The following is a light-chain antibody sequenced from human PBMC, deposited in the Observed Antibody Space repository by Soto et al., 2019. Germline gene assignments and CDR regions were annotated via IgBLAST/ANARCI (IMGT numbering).Light chain of an antibody. Sequence: EIVLTQSPXTLSLSPGXRATXSCXASQSVSXSYLAWYQQKPGQAPRLLIYGASSRATGIPDRFSGSGSGTDFTLTISRLEPEDFAVYYCQQYGSSLYTFGQGTKLEIK. CDR3: QQYGSSLYT. CDR2: GAS. V-gene: IGKV3-20*01. J-gene: IGKJ2*01. CDR1: QSVSXSY.